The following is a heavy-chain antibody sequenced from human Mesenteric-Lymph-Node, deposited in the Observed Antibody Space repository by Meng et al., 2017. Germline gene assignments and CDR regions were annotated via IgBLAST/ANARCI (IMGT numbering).Heavy chain of an antibody. D-gene: IGHD6-19*01. CDR2: ISGSGGGT. J-gene: IGHJ5*02. CDR1: GFTFRTYG. CDR3: AKGDSGWYQEYNWFDP. Sequence: EVQLLESGGGLVQPGGSLRLSCAVSGFTFRTYGVSWVRQAPGKGLEWVSGISGSGGGTYYGDSVKGRFTISRDNSKNTLYLQMSSLRAEDTAIYYCAKGDSGWYQEYNWFDPWGQGTLVTVSS. V-gene: IGHV3-23*01.